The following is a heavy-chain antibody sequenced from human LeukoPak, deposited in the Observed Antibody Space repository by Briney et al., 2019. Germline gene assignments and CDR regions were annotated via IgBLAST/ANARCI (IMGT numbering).Heavy chain of an antibody. CDR3: ARHRRGWGEYSSSWYYFDY. V-gene: IGHV4-39*01. CDR2: INHSGST. J-gene: IGHJ4*02. D-gene: IGHD6-13*01. CDR1: GGSISSSSYY. Sequence: PSETLSLTCTVSGGSISSSSYYWSWIRQPPGKGLEWIGEINHSGSTNYNPSLKSRVTISVDTSKNQFSLKLSSVTAADTAVYYCARHRRGWGEYSSSWYYFDYWGQGTLVTVSS.